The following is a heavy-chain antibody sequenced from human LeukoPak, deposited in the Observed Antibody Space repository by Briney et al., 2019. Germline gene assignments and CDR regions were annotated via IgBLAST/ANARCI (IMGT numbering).Heavy chain of an antibody. CDR2: ISYTGST. D-gene: IGHD3-10*01. J-gene: IGHJ5*02. CDR3: ARDDYRGVTNFDP. CDR1: GGSISPYF. V-gene: IGHV4-59*01. Sequence: SETLFLTCTVSGGSISPYFWSWIRQPPGKGLEWIGYISYTGSTNYNPSLKSRVTISVDTSKNQFSLQLTSVTAADTAVYYCARDDYRGVTNFDPWGQGTLVTVSS.